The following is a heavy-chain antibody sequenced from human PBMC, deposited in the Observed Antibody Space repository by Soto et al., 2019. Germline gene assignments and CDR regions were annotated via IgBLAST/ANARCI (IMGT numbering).Heavy chain of an antibody. D-gene: IGHD1-1*01. CDR2: ISYDGSNK. J-gene: IGHJ6*02. CDR3: AKDSGPNWNDGYRYYYYGMDV. Sequence: GGSLRLSCAASGFTFSSYCMHWVRQAPGKGLEWVAVISYDGSNKYYADSVKGRFTISRDNSKNTLYLQMNSLRAEDTAVYYCAKDSGPNWNDGYRYYYYGMDVWGQGTTVTVS. CDR1: GFTFSSYC. V-gene: IGHV3-30*18.